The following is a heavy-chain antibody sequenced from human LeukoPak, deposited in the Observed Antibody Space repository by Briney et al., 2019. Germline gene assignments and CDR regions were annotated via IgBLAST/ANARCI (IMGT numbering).Heavy chain of an antibody. CDR1: VGTFSSYA. J-gene: IGHJ3*02. D-gene: IGHD3-10*01. CDR3: ARWRYYYGSGSYSLGAFDI. Sequence: GASVKVSSKAPVGTFSSYAIGWVRQAPGQGLEWMGGIIPIFGTANYAQKFQGRVTITADKSTSTAYMELSSLRSEDTAVYYCARWRYYYGSGSYSLGAFDIWGEGTMVTVSS. CDR2: IIPIFGTA. V-gene: IGHV1-69*06.